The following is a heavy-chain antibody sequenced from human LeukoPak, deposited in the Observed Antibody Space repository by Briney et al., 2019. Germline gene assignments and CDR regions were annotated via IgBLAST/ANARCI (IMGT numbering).Heavy chain of an antibody. CDR3: AREDSGSPPYYYYYGMDV. D-gene: IGHD3-10*01. V-gene: IGHV1-18*01. CDR1: GYTFTSYA. Sequence: ASVKVSCKASGYTFTSYAMHWVRQAPGQGLEWMGWISAYNGNTNYAQKLQGRVTMTTGTSMSTAYMELRSLRSDDTAVYYCAREDSGSPPYYYYYGMDVWGQGTTVTVSS. CDR2: ISAYNGNT. J-gene: IGHJ6*02.